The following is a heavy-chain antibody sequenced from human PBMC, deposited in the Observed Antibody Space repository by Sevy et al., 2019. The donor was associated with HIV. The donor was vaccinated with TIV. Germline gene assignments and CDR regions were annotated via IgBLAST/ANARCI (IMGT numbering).Heavy chain of an antibody. CDR3: ARSPPYSSGWYGIDY. CDR1: GFTFSSYS. V-gene: IGHV3-48*01. Sequence: GGSLRLSCAASGFTFSSYSMNWVRQAPGKGLEWVLYISRSSSTIYYVDSVKGRFTISRDNAKNSLYLQMNSLRAEDTAVYYCARSPPYSSGWYGIDYWGQGTLVTVSS. J-gene: IGHJ4*02. CDR2: ISRSSSTI. D-gene: IGHD6-19*01.